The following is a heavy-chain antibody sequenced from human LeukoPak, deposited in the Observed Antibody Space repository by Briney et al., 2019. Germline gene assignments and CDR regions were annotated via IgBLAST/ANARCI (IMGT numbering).Heavy chain of an antibody. CDR1: GFTFRDYA. V-gene: IGHV3-43D*03. Sequence: GGSLRLSCAASGFTFRDYALHWVRQAPGKGLEWVSLITWDAGSTYYADSVKGRFTISRDNSKNSLYLQMNSLRAEDTALYYCAKGTSSWHEFDYWGQGTLVTVSS. CDR3: AKGTSSWHEFDY. CDR2: ITWDAGST. D-gene: IGHD6-13*01. J-gene: IGHJ4*02.